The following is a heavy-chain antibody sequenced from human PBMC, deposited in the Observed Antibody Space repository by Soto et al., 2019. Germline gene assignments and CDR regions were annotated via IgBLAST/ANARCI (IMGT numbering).Heavy chain of an antibody. D-gene: IGHD6-25*01. Sequence: EVQLVESGGGLVQTGGSLRLSCAASGFTFSAYWMSWVRQAPGKGLEWVAKIKQAGSEKNYVDSVNGRFIISRDDAKNSLFLQVNRLRDEDTAVYYCAREKRANGYFEYWGQGNLVTFSS. V-gene: IGHV3-7*01. CDR1: GFTFSAYW. CDR2: IKQAGSEK. CDR3: AREKRANGYFEY. J-gene: IGHJ4*02.